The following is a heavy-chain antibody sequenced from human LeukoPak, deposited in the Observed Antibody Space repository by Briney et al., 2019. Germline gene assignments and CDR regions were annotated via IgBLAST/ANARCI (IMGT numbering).Heavy chain of an antibody. D-gene: IGHD3-10*01. CDR2: IYYSGST. CDR3: AGSGSGSYYSPWYFDL. J-gene: IGHJ2*01. CDR1: GGSISSYY. Sequence: SETLSLTCTVSGGSISSYYWSWIRQPPGKGLEWIGYIYYSGSTNYNPSLKSRVTISVDTSKNQFSLRLSSVTAADTAVYYCAGSGSGSYYSPWYFDLWGRGTLVTVSS. V-gene: IGHV4-59*01.